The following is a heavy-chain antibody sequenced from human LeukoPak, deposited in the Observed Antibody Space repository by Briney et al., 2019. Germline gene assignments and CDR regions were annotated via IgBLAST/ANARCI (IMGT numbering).Heavy chain of an antibody. J-gene: IGHJ6*02. CDR3: ARDPLCPGYYYGMDV. Sequence: SETLSLTCTVSGGSISSGDDYWSWSRQPPGNGLEWIGYIYYSGSTYYNPSLKSRVTISVDTSKNQFSLKLSSVTAADTAVYYCARDPLCPGYYYGMDVWGQGTTVTVSS. CDR1: GGSISSGDDY. D-gene: IGHD3-10*02. V-gene: IGHV4-30-4*01. CDR2: IYYSGST.